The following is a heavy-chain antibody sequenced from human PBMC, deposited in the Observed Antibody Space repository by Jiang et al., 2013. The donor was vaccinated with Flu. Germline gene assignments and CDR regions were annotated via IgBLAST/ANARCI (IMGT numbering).Heavy chain of an antibody. D-gene: IGHD6-13*01. Sequence: DPSDSYTNYSPSFQGHVTISADKSISTAYLQWSSLKASDTAMYYCARHLGSSSWYRDYYYYMDVWGKGTTVTVSS. CDR2: DPSDSYT. CDR3: ARHLGSSSWYRDYYYYMDV. J-gene: IGHJ6*03. V-gene: IGHV5-10-1*01.